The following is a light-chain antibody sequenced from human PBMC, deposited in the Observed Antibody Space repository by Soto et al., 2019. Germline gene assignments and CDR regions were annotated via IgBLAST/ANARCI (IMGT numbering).Light chain of an antibody. Sequence: DIQLTQSPPSLSASVGDRVTIACRASQFIDSYLNWYQQKPGKAPKLLIYAASSLQSGVSSRFSGSGSGTDFTLTINSLQPEDFATYYCQQSYSTTRTFGQGTKVEIK. V-gene: IGKV1-39*01. CDR1: QFIDSY. J-gene: IGKJ1*01. CDR3: QQSYSTTRT. CDR2: AAS.